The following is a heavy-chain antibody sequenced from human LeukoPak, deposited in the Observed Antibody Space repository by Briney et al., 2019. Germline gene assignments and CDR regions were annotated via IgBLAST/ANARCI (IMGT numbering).Heavy chain of an antibody. CDR2: ISYSGST. V-gene: IGHV4-59*08. J-gene: IGHJ2*01. Sequence: SETLSLTCTVSGGSISSYYWTWIRQPPGKGLEWIGYISYSGSTNYNPSLKSRVTISVDTSKTQFSLKLSSVTAADTAVYYCARRYWYFDLWGRGTLVTVSS. CDR1: GGSISSYY. CDR3: ARRYWYFDL.